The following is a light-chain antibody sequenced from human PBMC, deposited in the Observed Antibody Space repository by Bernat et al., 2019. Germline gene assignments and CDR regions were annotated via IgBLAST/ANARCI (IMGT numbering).Light chain of an antibody. V-gene: IGLV2-18*03. CDR2: ELT. CDR3: SSYASSSTLV. CDR1: SSDVGSYNR. J-gene: IGLJ2*01. Sequence: QSALTQPPSVSGSPGQSVTISCTGTSSDVGSYNRVSWYQQSPGTAPKLMINELTNRPSGLPDRFSGSKSGHTASLTTSGPQAEAEADYYCSSYASSSTLVFGGGTKLTVL.